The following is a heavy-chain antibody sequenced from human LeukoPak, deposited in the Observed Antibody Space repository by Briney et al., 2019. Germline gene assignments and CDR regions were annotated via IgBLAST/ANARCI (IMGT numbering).Heavy chain of an antibody. CDR1: GFTFGDYL. J-gene: IGHJ4*02. D-gene: IGHD6-19*01. CDR3: SRGSGWLSVY. CDR2: ISGGTT. V-gene: IGHV3-49*03. Sequence: GGSLRLSCTASGFTFGDYLMSWFGQAPGKGVEWIGFISGGTTEYAASVKGRFTISRDDSTSIAYLQMNSLTTEDTAVYYCSRGSGWLSVYWGQGTLVTVSS.